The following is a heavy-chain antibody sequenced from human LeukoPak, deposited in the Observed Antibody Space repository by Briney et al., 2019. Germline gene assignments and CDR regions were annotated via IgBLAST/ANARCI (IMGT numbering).Heavy chain of an antibody. CDR2: FDPEDGET. D-gene: IGHD6-13*01. J-gene: IGHJ6*03. CDR3: ATSIPTRRAAAGTYYYYYSMDV. Sequence: GASVNVSCKVSGYTLTELSMHWVRQAAGKGLEWVGGFDPEDGETIYAQKFQGRVTMTQHTSTETASMEVSRLRTERTAVHYFATSIPTRRAAAGTYYYYYSMDVWGKGTTVTVSS. V-gene: IGHV1-24*01. CDR1: GYTLTELS.